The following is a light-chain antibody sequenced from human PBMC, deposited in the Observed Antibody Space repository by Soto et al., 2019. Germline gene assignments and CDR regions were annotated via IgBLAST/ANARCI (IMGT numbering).Light chain of an antibody. J-gene: IGKJ5*01. CDR2: DAS. CDR3: EQVRSFPIT. V-gene: IGKV1-12*01. CDR1: QNIDNW. Sequence: DIQMTQSPSSVSASVGDRVTITCRASQNIDNWLAWYQQQPGKAPKLLIYDASNLRSGVPSRFSGSGSGTDFTLTISSLQPEDFATYYCEQVRSFPITYGQGTRLEI.